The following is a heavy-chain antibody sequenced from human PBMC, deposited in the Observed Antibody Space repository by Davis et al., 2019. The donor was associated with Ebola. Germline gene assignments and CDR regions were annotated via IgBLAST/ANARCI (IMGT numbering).Heavy chain of an antibody. CDR1: GFTFSGSA. CDR3: ARVGGYSSSFWVFDY. D-gene: IGHD6-6*01. V-gene: IGHV3-73*01. Sequence: GESLKISCAASGFTFSGSAMHWVRQASGKGLEWVGRIRSKANSYATAYAASVKGRFTISRDDSKNTAYLQMNRLRAEDTAVYYCARVGGYSSSFWVFDYWGQGTLVTVSS. J-gene: IGHJ4*02. CDR2: IRSKANSYAT.